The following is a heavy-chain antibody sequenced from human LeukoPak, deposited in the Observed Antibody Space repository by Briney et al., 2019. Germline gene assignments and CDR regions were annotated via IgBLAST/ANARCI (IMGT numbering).Heavy chain of an antibody. Sequence: GGSLRLSCAASGFTFSSYSMNWVRQAPGKGLEWVSSISSSSSYIYYADSVKGRFTISRDNAKDSLYLQMNSLRAEDTAVYYCARSGIAAADYYYMDVWGKGTTVTVSS. CDR1: GFTFSSYS. J-gene: IGHJ6*03. V-gene: IGHV3-21*01. D-gene: IGHD6-13*01. CDR3: ARSGIAAADYYYMDV. CDR2: ISSSSSYI.